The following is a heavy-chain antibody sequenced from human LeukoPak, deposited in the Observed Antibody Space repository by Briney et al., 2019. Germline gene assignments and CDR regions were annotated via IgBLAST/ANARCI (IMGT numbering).Heavy chain of an antibody. CDR2: INHSGST. D-gene: IGHD1-26*01. Sequence: SETLSLTCAVCGGSFSGYYWSWIRQPPGKGLEWIGEINHSGSTNYNPPLKSRVTISVDTSKNQFSLKLSSVTAADTAVYYCASRFNSGSYFYYWGQGTLVTVSS. CDR1: GGSFSGYY. CDR3: ASRFNSGSYFYY. J-gene: IGHJ4*02. V-gene: IGHV4-34*01.